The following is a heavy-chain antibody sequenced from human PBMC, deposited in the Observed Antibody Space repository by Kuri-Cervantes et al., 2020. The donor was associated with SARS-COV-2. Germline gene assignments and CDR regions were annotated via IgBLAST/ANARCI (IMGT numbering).Heavy chain of an antibody. V-gene: IGHV4-4*08. CDR1: GGSISSHY. J-gene: IGHJ3*02. CDR2: IYYSGSA. Sequence: GSLRLSCTVPGGSISSHYWSWIRQPPGKGLEWIGYIYYSGSAYYNPSLKSRVTISVDTSKNQFSLKLSSVTAADTAVYYCARDRGYYYGSGVRAFDIWGQGTMVTVSS. CDR3: ARDRGYYYGSGVRAFDI. D-gene: IGHD3-10*01.